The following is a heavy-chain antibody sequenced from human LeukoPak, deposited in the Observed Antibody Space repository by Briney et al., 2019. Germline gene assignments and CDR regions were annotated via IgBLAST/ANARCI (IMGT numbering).Heavy chain of an antibody. CDR2: ISYDGSNK. V-gene: IGHV3-30*18. Sequence: GRSLRLSCAASGFTFSSYGMHWVRQAPGKGLEWVAVISYDGSNKYYADSVKGRFTISRDNSKNTLYLQMNSLRAEDTAVYHCAKSRSHYFDYWGQGTQVTVSS. CDR1: GFTFSSYG. CDR3: AKSRSHYFDY. J-gene: IGHJ4*02.